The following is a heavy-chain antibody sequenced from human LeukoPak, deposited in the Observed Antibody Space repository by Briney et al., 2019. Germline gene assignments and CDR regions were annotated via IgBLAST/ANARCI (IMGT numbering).Heavy chain of an antibody. V-gene: IGHV3-23*01. CDR1: GFTFSSYA. J-gene: IGHJ4*02. Sequence: GGSLRLSCAASGFTFSSYAMSWVRQAPGKGLEWVSAISDSGGSTYYADSVKGRFTISRDNSKNTLFLQMNSLRAEDTAVYYCAKTPVEMATITVGYYFDYWGQGTLVTVSS. D-gene: IGHD5-24*01. CDR3: AKTPVEMATITVGYYFDY. CDR2: ISDSGGST.